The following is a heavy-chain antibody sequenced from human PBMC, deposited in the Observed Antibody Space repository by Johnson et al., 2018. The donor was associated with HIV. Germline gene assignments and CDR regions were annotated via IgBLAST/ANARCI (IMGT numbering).Heavy chain of an antibody. CDR2: ISYDESNK. D-gene: IGHD2-21*01. J-gene: IGHJ3*02. Sequence: QVQLVESGGGVVQPGRSLRLSCAASGFTFSSHGMHWVRQAPGKGLEWVALISYDESNKYYADSVKGRFTVSRDNSKNTLYLQMNNLRAEDTGVYYCAKAYCPGCDAFEIWGQGTMVTVSS. CDR3: AKAYCPGCDAFEI. CDR1: GFTFSSHG. V-gene: IGHV3-30*18.